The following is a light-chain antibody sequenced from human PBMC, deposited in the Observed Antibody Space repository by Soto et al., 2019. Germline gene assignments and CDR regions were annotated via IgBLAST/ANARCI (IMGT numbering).Light chain of an antibody. CDR2: KAS. V-gene: IGKV1-5*03. CDR3: QQYKCYPWT. Sequence: DIQMTQSPSTLSASVGDRVTITCRASQSINTWLAWYRQKPGKAPNLLIYKASSLESGVPSIFSGSGFGTECTLTTSSRRPDNFALYNCQQYKCYPWTFGNGTKVKIK. CDR1: QSINTW. J-gene: IGKJ1*01.